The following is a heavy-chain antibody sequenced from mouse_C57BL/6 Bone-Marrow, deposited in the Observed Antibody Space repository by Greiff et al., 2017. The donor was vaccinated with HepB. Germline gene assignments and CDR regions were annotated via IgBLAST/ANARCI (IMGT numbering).Heavy chain of an antibody. CDR3: ARALWAYWYFDV. Sequence: QVHVKQPGAELVRPGSSVKLSCKASGYTFTSYWMHWVKQRPIQGLEWIGNIDPSDSETHYNQKFKDKATLTVDKSSSTAYMQLSSLTSEDSAVYYCARALWAYWYFDVWGTGTTVTVSS. CDR1: GYTFTSYW. CDR2: IDPSDSET. D-gene: IGHD6-1*01. V-gene: IGHV1-52*01. J-gene: IGHJ1*03.